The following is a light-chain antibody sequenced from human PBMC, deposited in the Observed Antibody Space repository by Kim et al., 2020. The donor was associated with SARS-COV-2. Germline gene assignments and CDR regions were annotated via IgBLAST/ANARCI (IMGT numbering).Light chain of an antibody. CDR1: NIGSKS. CDR2: YDS. CDR3: QVWDSSSEHVV. V-gene: IGLV3-21*04. J-gene: IGLJ2*01. Sequence: SYELTQPPSVSVAPGKTARITCGGNNIGSKSVHWYQQKPGQAPVLVIYYDSDRPSGIPERFSDSNSGNTATLTISRVEAGDEADYHCQVWDSSSEHVVFG.